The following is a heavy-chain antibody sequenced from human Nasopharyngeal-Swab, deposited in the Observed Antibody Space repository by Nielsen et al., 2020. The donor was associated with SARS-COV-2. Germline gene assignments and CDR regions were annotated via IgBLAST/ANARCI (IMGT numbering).Heavy chain of an antibody. J-gene: IGHJ5*02. Sequence: GALRLSCTASGFTFSSYGMPWVRQAPGKGLEWVARIWYDGSDKYYSDSVKGRFTISRDNSKNTLFLQMNSLRAEDTAVYYCARDHNDYADYGDYFDPWGQGTLVTVSS. CDR3: ARDHNDYADYGDYFDP. D-gene: IGHD4-17*01. CDR2: IWYDGSDK. CDR1: GFTFSSYG. V-gene: IGHV3-33*01.